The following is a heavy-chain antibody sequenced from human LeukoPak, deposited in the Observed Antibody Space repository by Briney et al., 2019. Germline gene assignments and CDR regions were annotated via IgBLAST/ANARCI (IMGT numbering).Heavy chain of an antibody. CDR3: AKDPLGGGSSLINWFDS. CDR2: IGAYAART. J-gene: IGHJ5*01. V-gene: IGHV3-23*01. Sequence: GGSLRLSCVASGFDFSSYAMTWVRQAPGRGLEWVSTIGAYAARTYYADSVKGRFTTSRENSKSTLPLQMNSLRAEDTALYYCAKDPLGGGSSLINWFDSWGQGVWVTVSS. D-gene: IGHD1-26*01. CDR1: GFDFSSYA.